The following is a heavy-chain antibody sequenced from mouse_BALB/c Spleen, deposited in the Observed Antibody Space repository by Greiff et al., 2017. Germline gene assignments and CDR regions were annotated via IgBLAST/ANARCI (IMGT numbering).Heavy chain of an antibody. D-gene: IGHD2-10*02. CDR3: ARPDRGYGNYVFDY. J-gene: IGHJ2*01. CDR2: ISCYNGAT. Sequence: LVKTGASVKISCKASGYSFTGSYMHWVKQSPGKSLEWIGYISCYNGATSYNQKFKGKATFTVDTSSSTAYMQFNSLTSDDAAVYYGARPDRGYGNYVFDYWGQGTTLTVSS. CDR1: GYSFTGSY. V-gene: IGHV1S34*01.